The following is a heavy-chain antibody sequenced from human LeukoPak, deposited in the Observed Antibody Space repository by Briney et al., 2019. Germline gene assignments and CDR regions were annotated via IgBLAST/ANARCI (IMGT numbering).Heavy chain of an antibody. CDR3: ARGTAAAGFDY. CDR1: GDSVSSNRVT. D-gene: IGHD6-13*01. Sequence: SQTLSLTCAIFGDSVSSNRVTWNWIRQSPSRGLEWLGRTYYRSKWYNDYAVSVKSRITINPDTSKNQVSLQMKSVTPEDTAVYYCARGTAAAGFDYWGQGTLVTVSS. CDR2: TYYRSKWYN. J-gene: IGHJ4*02. V-gene: IGHV6-1*01.